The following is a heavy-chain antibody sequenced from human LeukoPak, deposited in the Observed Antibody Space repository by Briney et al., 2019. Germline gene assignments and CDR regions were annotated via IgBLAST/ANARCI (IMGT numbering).Heavy chain of an antibody. Sequence: GESLRLSCAASGFTLSSYGMHWVRQAPGKGLEWVAVISYDGSNKYYADSVKGRFAISRDSSKNTLYLQMNSLRADDTAVYYCASACWDTAMVTCLRYWGQGTLVTVSS. CDR3: ASACWDTAMVTCLRY. CDR2: ISYDGSNK. J-gene: IGHJ4*02. V-gene: IGHV3-30*03. D-gene: IGHD5-18*01. CDR1: GFTLSSYG.